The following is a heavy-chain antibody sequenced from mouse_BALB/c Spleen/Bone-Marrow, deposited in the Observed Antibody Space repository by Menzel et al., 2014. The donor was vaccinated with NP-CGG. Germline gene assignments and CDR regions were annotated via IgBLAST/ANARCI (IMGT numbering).Heavy chain of an antibody. CDR2: ITNGGGST. Sequence: LQQSGGGLVQTGGTRKLSCAASGFTFRSYTMSWVRQTPEKRLEWVAYITNGGGSTYYADTVEGRFTISRDNAQNSLYLQMRGLRSEDTARYYCARMGITTGFYYAMDYWGQGTSVTVAS. CDR3: ARMGITTGFYYAMDY. D-gene: IGHD2-4*01. J-gene: IGHJ4*01. V-gene: IGHV5-12-2*01. CDR1: GFTFRSYT.